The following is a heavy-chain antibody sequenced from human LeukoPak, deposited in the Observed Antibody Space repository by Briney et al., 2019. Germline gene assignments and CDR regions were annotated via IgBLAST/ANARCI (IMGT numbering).Heavy chain of an antibody. CDR1: GGTFSSYA. V-gene: IGHV1-69*05. D-gene: IGHD3-9*01. CDR3: ARGPLYYDLSTGYPPSEMYYFDY. J-gene: IGHJ4*02. Sequence: ASVKVSCKASGGTFSSYAFSWVRQAPGQGLEWIGGIIPIFATPDYAQKFRGRVSITTDESTSTAYMELSSLRSEDTALYYCARGPLYYDLSTGYPPSEMYYFDYWGQGTLVTVSS. CDR2: IIPIFATP.